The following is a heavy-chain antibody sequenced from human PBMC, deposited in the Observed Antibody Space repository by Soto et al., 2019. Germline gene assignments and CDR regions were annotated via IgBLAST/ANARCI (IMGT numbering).Heavy chain of an antibody. CDR2: INPNSGGT. J-gene: IGHJ4*02. Sequence: ASVKVSCKASGYTFTVYYMHCVLQSPLQWLDWMGWINPNSGGTNYAQKFQGRVTMTRDTSISTAYMELSRLRSDDTAVYYCARDLMITFGGVIPLYYFDYWGQGTLVTVSS. D-gene: IGHD3-16*01. V-gene: IGHV1-2*02. CDR1: GYTFTVYY. CDR3: ARDLMITFGGVIPLYYFDY.